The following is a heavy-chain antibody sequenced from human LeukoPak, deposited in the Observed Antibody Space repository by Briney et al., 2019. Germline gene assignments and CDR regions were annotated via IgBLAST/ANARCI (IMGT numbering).Heavy chain of an antibody. CDR3: ARAVTGGDY. V-gene: IGHV1-18*01. J-gene: IGHJ4*02. D-gene: IGHD6-19*01. CDR1: GYSFTSRG. Sequence: ASVKASCKASGYSFTSRGINWVRQAPGQGPEWMGYINTYNGNTNYEQKFQGRVTMTTDTSTSTIYMELRSLRSDDTAVYYCARAVTGGDYWGQGTLVTVSS. CDR2: INTYNGNT.